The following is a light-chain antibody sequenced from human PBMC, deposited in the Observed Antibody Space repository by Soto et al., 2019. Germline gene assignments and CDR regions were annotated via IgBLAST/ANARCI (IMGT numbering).Light chain of an antibody. V-gene: IGKV3-15*01. CDR3: QQYNVRPRT. CDR1: QSVSSK. Sequence: EIVMTQSPAPLSFSPGERVPLSCRASQSVSSKLAWYQQKPGQAPRLLIYGASTRATGIPARFSGGGSGTEFTHTTSSLQSEYFAVYYCQQYNVRPRTFGGGTKVEI. CDR2: GAS. J-gene: IGKJ4*01.